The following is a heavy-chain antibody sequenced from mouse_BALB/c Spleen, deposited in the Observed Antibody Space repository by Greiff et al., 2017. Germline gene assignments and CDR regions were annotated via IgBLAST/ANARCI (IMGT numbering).Heavy chain of an antibody. V-gene: IGHV1-54*03. J-gene: IGHJ3*01. CDR2: INPGSGGT. CDR1: GYAFTNYL. Sequence: QVQLQQSGAELVRPGTSVKVSCKASGYAFTNYLIEWVKQRPGQGLEWIGVINPGSGGTNYNEKFKGKATLTADKSSSTAYMQLSSLTSDDSAVYFCARFYYGNYSWFAYWGQGTLVTVSA. D-gene: IGHD2-1*01. CDR3: ARFYYGNYSWFAY.